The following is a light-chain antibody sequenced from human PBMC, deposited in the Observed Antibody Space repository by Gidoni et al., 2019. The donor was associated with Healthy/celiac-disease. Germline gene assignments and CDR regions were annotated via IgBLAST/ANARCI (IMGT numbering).Light chain of an antibody. V-gene: IGKV3-20*01. Sequence: IVFTQSPATLPLSPGERPTLSCRASQSVSSSYLAWYQQKPGQAPRLLIYGASSRATGIPDRFSGSGSGTDFTLTISRLEPEDFAVYYCQQYGSSALTFGGGTKVEIK. CDR1: QSVSSSY. CDR3: QQYGSSALT. J-gene: IGKJ4*01. CDR2: GAS.